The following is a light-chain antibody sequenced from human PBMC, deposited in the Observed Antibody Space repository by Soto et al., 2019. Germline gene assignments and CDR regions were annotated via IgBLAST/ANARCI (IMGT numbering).Light chain of an antibody. CDR3: QQYGSSRRT. J-gene: IGKJ1*01. V-gene: IGKV3-20*01. CDR2: GAS. CDR1: QSVSSSY. Sequence: EIVLTQSPGTLSLSPGERATLSCRASQSVSSSYLAWYQQKPGQAPRLLIYGASSRATGIPDRFSGSGSGTDFTLTISRLETEDFAVYYCQQYGSSRRTFGQGTKVHI.